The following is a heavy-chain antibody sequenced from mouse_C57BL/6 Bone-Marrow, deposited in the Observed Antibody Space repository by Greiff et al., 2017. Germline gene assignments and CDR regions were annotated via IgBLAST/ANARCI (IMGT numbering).Heavy chain of an antibody. V-gene: IGHV6-3*01. Sequence: EVKVEESGGGLVQPGGSMKLSCVASGFTFSNYWMNWVRQSPEQGLEWVAQIRLKSYNYATHYAESVKGRFTISRDDSKSSVYLQMNNLRAEDTGIYYCTAGGLLLAYWGQGTLVTVSA. J-gene: IGHJ3*01. CDR2: IRLKSYNYAT. D-gene: IGHD2-3*01. CDR1: GFTFSNYW. CDR3: TAGGLLLAY.